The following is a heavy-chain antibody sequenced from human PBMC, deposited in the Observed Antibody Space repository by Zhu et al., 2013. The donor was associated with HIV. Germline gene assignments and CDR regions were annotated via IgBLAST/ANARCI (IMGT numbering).Heavy chain of an antibody. J-gene: IGHJ4*02. V-gene: IGHV1-69*02. CDR1: GGTFSSYT. Sequence: QVQLVQSGAEVKKPGSSVKVSCKASGGTFSSYTISWVRQAPGQGLEWMGRIIPILGIANYAQKFQGRVTITADKSTSTAYMELSSLRSEDTAVYYCARGAYYYDSSGYYHASFDYWGQGTLVTVSS. D-gene: IGHD3-22*01. CDR3: ARGAYYYDSSGYYHASFDY. CDR2: IIPILGIA.